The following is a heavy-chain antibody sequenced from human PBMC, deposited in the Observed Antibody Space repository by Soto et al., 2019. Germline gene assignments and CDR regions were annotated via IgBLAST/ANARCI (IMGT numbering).Heavy chain of an antibody. CDR2: ISYDGGTE. D-gene: IGHD5-12*01. CDR3: SKNWWAETATGTPLDFDL. V-gene: IGHV3-30*18. J-gene: IGHJ2*01. CDR1: GFSFNNNG. Sequence: QAQLVESGGGVVQPGRSLRLSCAASGFSFNNNGMHWVRQAPGKGLEWVAVISYDGGTEYYADSVKGRFTISRDNSRNTLYLEMNRLRTEDKALYYLSKNWWAETATGTPLDFDLWGRGILVTVSS.